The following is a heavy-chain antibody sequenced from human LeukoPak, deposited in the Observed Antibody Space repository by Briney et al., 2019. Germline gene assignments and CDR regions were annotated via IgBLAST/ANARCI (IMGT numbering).Heavy chain of an antibody. CDR3: ARASHDYGDYSHFDY. D-gene: IGHD4-17*01. CDR1: GGSFSGYY. J-gene: IGHJ4*02. V-gene: IGHV4-34*01. CDR2: INHSGST. Sequence: SETMSLTCAVYGGSFSGYYWSWIRQPPGKGLEWIGEINHSGSTNYNPSLKSRVTISVDTSKNQFSLKLSSVTAADTAVYYCARASHDYGDYSHFDYWGQGTLVTVSS.